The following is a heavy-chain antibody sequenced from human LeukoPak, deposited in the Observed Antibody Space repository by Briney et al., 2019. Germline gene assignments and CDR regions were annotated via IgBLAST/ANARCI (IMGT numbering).Heavy chain of an antibody. CDR1: GFTFSSYW. CDR2: IITVGSST. CDR3: ARGVDTAMVTGGYNWFDP. D-gene: IGHD5-18*01. V-gene: IGHV3-74*01. J-gene: IGHJ5*02. Sequence: GGSLRLSCAASGFTFSSYWMHWVRQGPGKGLVWASGIITVGSSTDYADSVKGRFTISRDNVKNTLYLQMNSLRAEDTAVYYCARGVDTAMVTGGYNWFDPWGQGTLVTVSS.